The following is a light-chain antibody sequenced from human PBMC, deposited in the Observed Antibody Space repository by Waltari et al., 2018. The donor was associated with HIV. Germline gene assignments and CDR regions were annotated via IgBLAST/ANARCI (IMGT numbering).Light chain of an antibody. CDR2: QHS. CDR1: KWGDKY. V-gene: IGLV3-1*01. J-gene: IGLJ2*01. Sequence: SHTMTQPPSVSVHPGQTDSIPRSRGKWGDKYAFWYQQKPGQFPVLVIYQHSKRTAGIPERFAGPNSGNTATPTISGTQAMDEADDYCQAWDSSTVVSGGGTKLTVL. CDR3: QAWDSSTVV.